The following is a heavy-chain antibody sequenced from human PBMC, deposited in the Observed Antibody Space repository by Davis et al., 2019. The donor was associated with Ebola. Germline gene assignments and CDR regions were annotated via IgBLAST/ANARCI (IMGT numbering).Heavy chain of an antibody. J-gene: IGHJ6*02. CDR1: GFTFSKYV. V-gene: IGHV3-23*01. CDR3: AKGEYCSMFSCYPWYNVMDV. CDR2: IRGNCVSA. D-gene: IGHD2-2*01. Sequence: GESLKISCAASGFTFSKYVMTWVRQAPASRLAFFSTIRGNCVSAYIHSVKGRFTISRDNAKNTLYLQMNSLRGEDTAVYYCAKGEYCSMFSCYPWYNVMDVWGQGTTVTVSS.